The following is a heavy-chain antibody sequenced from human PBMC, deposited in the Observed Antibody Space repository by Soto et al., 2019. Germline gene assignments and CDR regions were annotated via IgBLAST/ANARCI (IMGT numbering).Heavy chain of an antibody. CDR3: ARAPRIAVAGTYYYGMDV. J-gene: IGHJ6*02. CDR2: IWYDGSNK. V-gene: IGHV3-33*01. CDR1: GFTFSSYG. D-gene: IGHD6-19*01. Sequence: ESGGGVVQPGRSLRLSCAASGFTFSSYGMHWVRQAPGKGLEWVAVIWYDGSNKYYTDSVKGRFTISRDNSKNTLFLQMNSLRAEDTAVYYCARAPRIAVAGTYYYGMDVWGQGTTVTVSS.